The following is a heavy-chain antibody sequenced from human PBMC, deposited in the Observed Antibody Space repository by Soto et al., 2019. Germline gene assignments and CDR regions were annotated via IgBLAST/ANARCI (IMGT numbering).Heavy chain of an antibody. CDR1: GFTFSSYG. Sequence: QVQLVESGGGVVQPGRSLRLSCAASGFTFSSYGMHWVRQAPGKGLEWVAVISYDGSNKYYADSVKGRFTISRDNSKNTMYLQMNSLRAEDTGVYYCAKDLSGYDFWSGTLDVWGQGTTVTVSS. CDR2: ISYDGSNK. J-gene: IGHJ6*02. V-gene: IGHV3-30*18. D-gene: IGHD3-3*01. CDR3: AKDLSGYDFWSGTLDV.